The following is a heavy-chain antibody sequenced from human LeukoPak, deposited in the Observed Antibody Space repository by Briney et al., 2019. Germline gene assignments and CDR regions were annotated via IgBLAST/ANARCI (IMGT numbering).Heavy chain of an antibody. J-gene: IGHJ4*02. CDR2: IYISGST. V-gene: IGHV4-4*07. CDR3: ARDFSQTDNYLYY. Sequence: PSETLSLTCTVSGGSISSYYWSWIRQPAGKGLEWIGRIYISGSTNCNPSLKSRVTMSVDTSKNQFSLKLSSVTAADTAVYYCARDFSQTDNYLYYWGQGTLVTVSS. D-gene: IGHD3-3*01. CDR1: GGSISSYY.